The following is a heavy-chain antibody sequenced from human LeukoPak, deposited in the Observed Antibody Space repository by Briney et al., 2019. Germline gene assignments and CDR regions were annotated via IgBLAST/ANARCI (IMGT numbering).Heavy chain of an antibody. CDR3: ARGPRIPSYSSGWYWLKYYFDY. CDR2: INHSGST. Sequence: PGGSLRLSCAASGFTFSSYAMHWIRQPPGKGLEWIGEINHSGSTNYNPSLKSRVTISVDTSKNQFSLKLSSVTAADTAVYYCARGPRIPSYSSGWYWLKYYFDYWGQGTLVTVSS. D-gene: IGHD6-19*01. V-gene: IGHV4-34*01. CDR1: GFTFSSYA. J-gene: IGHJ4*02.